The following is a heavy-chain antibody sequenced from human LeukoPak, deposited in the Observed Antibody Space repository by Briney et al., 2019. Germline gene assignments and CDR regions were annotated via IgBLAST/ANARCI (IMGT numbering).Heavy chain of an antibody. CDR1: GFTFSSYR. CDR2: ISGSGSTT. CDR3: PKDRRYDILTGYYCY. J-gene: IGHJ4*02. V-gene: IGHV3-23*01. D-gene: IGHD3-9*01. Sequence: GGSLRLSCAASGFTFSSYRMSWVRQAPGKGLEWVSAISGSGSTTYYAASVKGRVTSSSDNSKNTLYLQMNSLRAEDTDVYYCPKDRRYDILTGYYCYWGQGNLVTVSS.